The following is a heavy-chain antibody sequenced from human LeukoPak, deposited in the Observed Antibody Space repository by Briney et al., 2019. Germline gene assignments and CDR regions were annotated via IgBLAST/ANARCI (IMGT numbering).Heavy chain of an antibody. J-gene: IGHJ4*02. V-gene: IGHV1-2*02. D-gene: IGHD3-22*01. CDR3: AMTPSITMIDGPDY. CDR1: GYTFTSYD. Sequence: ASVKVSCKASGYTFTSYDINWVRQATGQGLEWMGWINPNSGGTNYAQKFQGRVTMTRDTSISTAYMELSRLRSDDTAVYYCAMTPSITMIDGPDYWGQGTLVTVSS. CDR2: INPNSGGT.